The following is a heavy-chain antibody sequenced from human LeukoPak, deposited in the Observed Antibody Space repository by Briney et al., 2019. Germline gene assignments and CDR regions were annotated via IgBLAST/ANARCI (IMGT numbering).Heavy chain of an antibody. CDR2: IYTSGST. CDR3: AREGTYCSRTSCYDSFLDY. Sequence: SETLSLTCSVSGDSIGSYYWSWIRQPAGKGLEWIGRIYTSGSTNYNPSLKTRVTMSVDTSKNQFSLRLSSVTAADTAVYHCAREGTYCSRTSCYDSFLDYWGQGTLVTVSS. CDR1: GDSIGSYY. D-gene: IGHD2-2*01. V-gene: IGHV4-4*07. J-gene: IGHJ4*02.